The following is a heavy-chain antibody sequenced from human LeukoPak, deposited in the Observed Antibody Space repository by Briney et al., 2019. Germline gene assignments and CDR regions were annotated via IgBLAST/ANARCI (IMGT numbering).Heavy chain of an antibody. V-gene: IGHV3-33*01. CDR2: IWNDGSNK. D-gene: IGHD2-21*01. J-gene: IGHJ3*02. CDR1: GFTFSGIS. CDR3: ARRQIAPGGAFDI. Sequence: PGGTLRFSCAASGFTFSGISMHWVRQAQGKRLKGVAVIWNDGSNKYYADPVKVRFTISRDNSKNTLYLQMNSLRAEDTAVYYCARRQIAPGGAFDIWGQGTMVTVSS.